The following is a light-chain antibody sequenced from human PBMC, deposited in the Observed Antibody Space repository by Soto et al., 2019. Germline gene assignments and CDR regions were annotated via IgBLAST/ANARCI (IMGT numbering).Light chain of an antibody. CDR3: QSYDSSLSVSPV. V-gene: IGLV1-40*01. Sequence: QSVLTQPPSVSGAPGKRVPTSCTGSSSTIGAGYDVHWYQQLPGTAPKLLIYGNSNRPSGIPDRFSGSKSGTSASLAITGLQAEDEADYYCQSYDSSLSVSPVFGTGTKVTVL. J-gene: IGLJ1*01. CDR2: GNS. CDR1: SSTIGAGYD.